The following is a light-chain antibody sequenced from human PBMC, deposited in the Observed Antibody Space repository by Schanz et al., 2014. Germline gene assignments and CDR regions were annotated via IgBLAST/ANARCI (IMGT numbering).Light chain of an antibody. Sequence: QSALTQPPSASGSPGQSVTISCTGTSSDVGGYNYVSWYQQYPGKAPKLMIYEVNKRPSGVPDRFSGSKSGNTASLTVSGLQADDEADYYCSSNAGSNNLIFGGGTKLTVL. CDR1: SSDVGGYNY. CDR2: EVN. CDR3: SSNAGSNNLI. J-gene: IGLJ2*01. V-gene: IGLV2-8*01.